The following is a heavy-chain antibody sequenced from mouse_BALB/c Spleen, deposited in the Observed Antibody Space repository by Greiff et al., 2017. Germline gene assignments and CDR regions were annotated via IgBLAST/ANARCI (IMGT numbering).Heavy chain of an antibody. Sequence: EVKLVESGGGLVKPGGSLKLSCAASGFTFSDYYMYWVRQTPEKRLEWVATISDGGSYTYYPASVKGRFTISRDNAKNNLYLQMSSLKSEDTAMYYCARSHYGSSLADWGQGTLVTVSA. J-gene: IGHJ3*01. CDR1: GFTFSDYY. V-gene: IGHV5-4*02. CDR2: ISDGGSYT. D-gene: IGHD1-2*01. CDR3: ARSHYGSSLAD.